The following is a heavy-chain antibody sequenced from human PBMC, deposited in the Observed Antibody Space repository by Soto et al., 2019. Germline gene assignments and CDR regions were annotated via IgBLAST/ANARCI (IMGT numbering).Heavy chain of an antibody. Sequence: GGSLRLSCAASGFTFSSYAMHWVRQAPGKGLEWVAVISYDGSNKYYADSVKGRFTISRDNSKNTLYLQMNSLRAEDTAVYYCARHPQSQLLFARVDYWGQGTLVTVSS. D-gene: IGHD2-2*01. CDR2: ISYDGSNK. CDR3: ARHPQSQLLFARVDY. CDR1: GFTFSSYA. V-gene: IGHV3-30-3*01. J-gene: IGHJ4*02.